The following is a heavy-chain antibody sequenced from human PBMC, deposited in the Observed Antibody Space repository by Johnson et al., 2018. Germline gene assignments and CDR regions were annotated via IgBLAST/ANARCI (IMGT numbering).Heavy chain of an antibody. CDR1: GGTFSSYA. D-gene: IGHD2-15*01. Sequence: QVQLQESGAEVKKPGSSXKVSCKASGGTFSSYAISWVRQAPGQGLEWMGGVIPIFGTANYAQKFQGRVTITADESTSTAYMELSSLRTEDTAVYYCARVLVVAAIDYYYGMDVWGQGTTVTVSS. V-gene: IGHV1-69*01. CDR3: ARVLVVAAIDYYYGMDV. J-gene: IGHJ6*02. CDR2: VIPIFGTA.